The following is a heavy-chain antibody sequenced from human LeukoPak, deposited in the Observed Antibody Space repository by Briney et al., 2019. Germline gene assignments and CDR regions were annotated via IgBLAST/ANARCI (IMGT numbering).Heavy chain of an antibody. CDR3: AHIEWIAAAGNLTEDKDYYYYMDV. CDR1: GFSLSTSGVG. V-gene: IGHV2-5*02. D-gene: IGHD6-13*01. Sequence: SGPTLVNPTQTLTLTCTFSGFSLSTSGVGVGWIRQPPGKALKWLALFNWDVDRRDSPSLKSRLTITKDTSKNQVVLTMTNMDPVDTATYYCAHIEWIAAAGNLTEDKDYYYYMDVWGKGTTVTVSS. J-gene: IGHJ6*03. CDR2: FNWDVDR.